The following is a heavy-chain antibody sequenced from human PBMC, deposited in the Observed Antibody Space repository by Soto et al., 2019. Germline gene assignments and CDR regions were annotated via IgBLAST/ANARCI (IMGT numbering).Heavy chain of an antibody. J-gene: IGHJ4*02. Sequence: TSETLSLTSTVSGGSISSGGYYWSWIRQHPGKGLEWIGYIYYSGSTYYNPSLKSRVTISVDTSKNQFSLKLSSVTAADTAVYYCARDPGDFWSGYLLDYWGQGTLVTVSS. CDR1: GGSISSGGYY. CDR3: ARDPGDFWSGYLLDY. V-gene: IGHV4-31*02. CDR2: IYYSGST. D-gene: IGHD3-3*01.